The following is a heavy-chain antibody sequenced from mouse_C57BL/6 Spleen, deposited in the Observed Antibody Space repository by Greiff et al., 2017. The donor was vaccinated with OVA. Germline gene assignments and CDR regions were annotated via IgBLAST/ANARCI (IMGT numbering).Heavy chain of an antibody. D-gene: IGHD3-1*01. CDR1: GFTFSSYG. Sequence: EVKVVESGGDLVKPGGSLKLSCAASGFTFSSYGMSWVRQTPDKRLEWVATISSGGSYTYYPASVKGRFTISRDNAKNPLYLQMSSLKSEDTAMYYCARLGRDYAMDYWGQGTSVTVSS. CDR3: ARLGRDYAMDY. V-gene: IGHV5-6*01. CDR2: ISSGGSYT. J-gene: IGHJ4*01.